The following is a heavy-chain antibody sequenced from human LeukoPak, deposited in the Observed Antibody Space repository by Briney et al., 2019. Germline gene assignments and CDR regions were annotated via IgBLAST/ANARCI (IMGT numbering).Heavy chain of an antibody. CDR3: ARELLGYCSGGSCSGGY. V-gene: IGHV3-21*01. CDR1: GFTFSSYS. J-gene: IGHJ4*02. D-gene: IGHD2-15*01. Sequence: GGSLRLSCAASGFTFSSYSMNWVRQAPGKGLEWVSSISSSSSYIYYADSVKGRFTISRDNAKNSLYLQMSSLRAEDTAVYYCARELLGYCSGGSCSGGYWGQGTLVTVSS. CDR2: ISSSSSYI.